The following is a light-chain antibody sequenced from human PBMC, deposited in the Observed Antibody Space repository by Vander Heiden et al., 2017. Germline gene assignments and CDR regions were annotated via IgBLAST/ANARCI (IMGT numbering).Light chain of an antibody. CDR1: QGISSY. CDR3: EHLNNFPLT. CDR2: CAS. J-gene: IGKJ4*01. V-gene: IGKV1-9*01. Sequence: DIQLTQSPSFLSASVGDRVTITCRASQGISSYLAWYQQTPGKAPKLLISCASALQSGVPSRFSGSGSGTEFTLTINSLQPEDSATFYCEHLNNFPLTFGGGTKVEI.